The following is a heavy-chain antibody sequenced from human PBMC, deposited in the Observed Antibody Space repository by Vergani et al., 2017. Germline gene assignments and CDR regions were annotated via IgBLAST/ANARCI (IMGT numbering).Heavy chain of an antibody. CDR3: ARGVVVPAAIVRGGDGYDY. V-gene: IGHV3-11*01. CDR1: GFTFSDYY. D-gene: IGHD2-2*01. J-gene: IGHJ4*02. CDR2: ISSSGSTI. Sequence: QVQLVESGGGLVKPGGSLRLSCAASGFTFSDYYMSWIRQAPWKGLEWVSYISSSGSTIYYADSVKGRFTISRDNAKNSLYLQMNSLRAEDTAVYYCARGVVVPAAIVRGGDGYDYWGQGTLVTVSS.